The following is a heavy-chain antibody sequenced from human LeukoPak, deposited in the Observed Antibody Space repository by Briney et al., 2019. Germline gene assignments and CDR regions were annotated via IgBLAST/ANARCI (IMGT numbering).Heavy chain of an antibody. J-gene: IGHJ4*02. D-gene: IGHD1-26*01. CDR1: GGSISSSSYY. V-gene: IGHV4-39*01. CDR3: ATGGTYYYFDY. CDR2: IYYSGST. Sequence: PSETLSLTCTVSGGSISSSSYYWGWIRQPPGKGLGWIGSIYYSGSTYYNPSLKSRVTISVDTPKNQFSLKLSSVTAADTAVYYCATGGTYYYFDYWGQGTLVTVSS.